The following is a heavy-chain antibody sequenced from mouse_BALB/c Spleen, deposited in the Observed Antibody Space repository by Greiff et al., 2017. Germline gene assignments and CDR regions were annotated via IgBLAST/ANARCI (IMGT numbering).Heavy chain of an antibody. V-gene: IGHV1-9*01. Sequence: QVQLKESGAELMKPGASVKISCKATGYTFSSYWIEWVKQRPGHGLEWIGEILPGSGSTNYKEKFKGKATFTADTSSNTAYMQLSSLTSEDSAVYYCARRHYGYDYWGQGTTLTVSS. CDR3: ARRHYGYDY. J-gene: IGHJ2*01. CDR1: GYTFSSYW. CDR2: ILPGSGST. D-gene: IGHD1-2*01.